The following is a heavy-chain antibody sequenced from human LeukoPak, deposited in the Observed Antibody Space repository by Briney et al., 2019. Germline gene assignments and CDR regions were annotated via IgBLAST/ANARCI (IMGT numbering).Heavy chain of an antibody. CDR3: ARENRIAAPFDY. J-gene: IGHJ4*02. CDR2: ISTSSSTI. CDR1: GFTFSSYS. V-gene: IGHV3-48*02. D-gene: IGHD6-6*01. Sequence: GGSLRLSCAASGFTFSSYSMNWVRQAPGKGLEWVSYISTSSSTIYYADSVKGRFTISRDNAKNSLYLQMSSLRDEDTAVYYCARENRIAAPFDYWGQGTLVTVSS.